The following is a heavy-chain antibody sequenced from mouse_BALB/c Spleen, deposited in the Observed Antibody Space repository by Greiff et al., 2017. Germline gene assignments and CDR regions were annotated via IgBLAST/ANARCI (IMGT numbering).Heavy chain of an antibody. V-gene: IGHV5-6*02. Sequence: EVKLVESGGDLVKPGGSLKLSCAASGFTFSSYGMSWVRQTPDKRLEWVATISSGGSYTYYPDSVKGRFTISRDNAKNTLYLQMSSLKSEDTAMYYCARRYGNYDYAMDYWGQGTSVTVSS. CDR3: ARRYGNYDYAMDY. CDR2: ISSGGSYT. CDR1: GFTFSSYG. D-gene: IGHD2-10*02. J-gene: IGHJ4*01.